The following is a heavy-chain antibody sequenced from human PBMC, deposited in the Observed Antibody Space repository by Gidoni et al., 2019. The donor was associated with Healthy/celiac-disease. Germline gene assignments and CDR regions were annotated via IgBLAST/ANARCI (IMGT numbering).Heavy chain of an antibody. Sequence: EVQLLESGGGLVQPGGSLRLSCAAPGFTFSTYALSWVRQAPGKGLEWVSGISASGGSTYYADSVKGRFAISRDNSKNTLYLQMDSLRDEDTAVYYCAKDYDFWSSDAFDMWGQGTMVTVSS. CDR2: ISASGGST. V-gene: IGHV3-23*01. CDR3: AKDYDFWSSDAFDM. D-gene: IGHD3-3*01. J-gene: IGHJ3*02. CDR1: GFTFSTYA.